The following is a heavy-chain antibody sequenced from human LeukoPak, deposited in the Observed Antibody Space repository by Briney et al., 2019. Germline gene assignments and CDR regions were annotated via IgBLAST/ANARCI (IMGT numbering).Heavy chain of an antibody. Sequence: PGGSLRLSCAASGFTVSSNYMSWVRQAPGKGLEWVSIIYSGGTTYYADSVKGRFSISRDNSKNTLSLQMNSLRTEDTAVYYCARVSRLRYFTWGQGTLVTVSS. D-gene: IGHD3-9*01. V-gene: IGHV3-66*01. CDR1: GFTVSSNY. CDR2: IYSGGTT. CDR3: ARVSRLRYFT. J-gene: IGHJ5*02.